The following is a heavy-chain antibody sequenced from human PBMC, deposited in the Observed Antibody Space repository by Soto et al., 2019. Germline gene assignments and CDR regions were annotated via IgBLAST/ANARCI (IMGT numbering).Heavy chain of an antibody. D-gene: IGHD6-19*01. CDR2: IIPIFGTA. Sequence: SVKVSCKASGGTFSSYAISWVRQAPGQGLEWMGGIIPIFGTANYAQKFQGRVTITADESTSTAYMELSSLRSEDTAVYYCASRGDSSGWYLNYYYYYGMDVWGQGTTVTVSS. CDR3: ASRGDSSGWYLNYYYYYGMDV. V-gene: IGHV1-69*13. CDR1: GGTFSSYA. J-gene: IGHJ6*02.